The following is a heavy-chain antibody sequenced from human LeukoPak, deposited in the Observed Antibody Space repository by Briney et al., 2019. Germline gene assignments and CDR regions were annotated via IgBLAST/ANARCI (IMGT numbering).Heavy chain of an antibody. CDR3: ARSAYYYDSSGPYRYFDC. CDR1: GGSFSGYY. V-gene: IGHV4-34*01. CDR2: INHSGST. Sequence: SETLSLTCAVYGGSFSGYYWSWIRQPPGKGLEWIGEINHSGSTNYNPSLKSRVTITVDTSKNQFSLKLSSVTAADTAVYYCARSAYYYDSSGPYRYFDCWGQGTLVTVSS. J-gene: IGHJ4*02. D-gene: IGHD3-22*01.